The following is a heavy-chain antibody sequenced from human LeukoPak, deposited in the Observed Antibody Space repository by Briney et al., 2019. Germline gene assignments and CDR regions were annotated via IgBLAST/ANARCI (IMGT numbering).Heavy chain of an antibody. CDR1: GFTFSDYY. CDR3: ARPDYYDSSGYYFY. D-gene: IGHD3-22*01. J-gene: IGHJ4*02. Sequence: GGSLRLSCAASGFTFSDYYMSWIRQAPGKGLEGVSYISSSSSTIYYADSVKGRFTISRDNAKNSLYLQMNGLRAEDTAVYYCARPDYYDSSGYYFYWGQGTLVTVSS. V-gene: IGHV3-11*04. CDR2: ISSSSSTI.